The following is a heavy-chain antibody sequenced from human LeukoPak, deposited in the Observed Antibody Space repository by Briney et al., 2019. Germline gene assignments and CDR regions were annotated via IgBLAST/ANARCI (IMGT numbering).Heavy chain of an antibody. CDR2: ISYDGSNK. CDR1: GFTFSSYS. J-gene: IGHJ4*02. CDR3: AREGPAATQDY. D-gene: IGHD2-15*01. V-gene: IGHV3-30*03. Sequence: PGGSLRLSCAASGFTFSSYSMNWVRQAPGKGLEWVAVISYDGSNKYYADSVKGRFTISRDNSKNTLYLQMNSLRAEDTAVYYCAREGPAATQDYWGQGTLVTVSS.